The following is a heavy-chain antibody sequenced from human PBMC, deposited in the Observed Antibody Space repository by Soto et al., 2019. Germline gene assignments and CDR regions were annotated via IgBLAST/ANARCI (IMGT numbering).Heavy chain of an antibody. J-gene: IGHJ6*02. CDR3: ARDGSGTLDSYYYGMDV. CDR1: GYTFTSYG. Sequence: ASVKVSCKASGYTFTSYGISWVRQAPGQGLEWMGWISAYNGNTNYAQKLQGRVTMTTDTSTSTAYMELRSLRSDDTAVYYCARDGSGTLDSYYYGMDVWGQGTTVTVSS. CDR2: ISAYNGNT. D-gene: IGHD3-10*01. V-gene: IGHV1-18*01.